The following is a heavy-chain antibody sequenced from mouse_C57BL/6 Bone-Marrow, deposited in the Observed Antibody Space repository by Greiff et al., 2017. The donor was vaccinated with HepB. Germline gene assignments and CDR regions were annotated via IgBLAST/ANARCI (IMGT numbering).Heavy chain of an antibody. D-gene: IGHD2-2*01. CDR2: ISYSGST. Sequence: EVQLKESGPGMVKPSQSLSLTCTVTGYSITSGYDWHWIRHFPGNKLEWMGYISYSGSTNYNPSLKSRISITHDTSKNHFFLKLNSVTTEDTATYYCARDGYDGYYFDYWGQGTTLTVSS. J-gene: IGHJ2*01. CDR3: ARDGYDGYYFDY. CDR1: GYSITSGYD. V-gene: IGHV3-1*01.